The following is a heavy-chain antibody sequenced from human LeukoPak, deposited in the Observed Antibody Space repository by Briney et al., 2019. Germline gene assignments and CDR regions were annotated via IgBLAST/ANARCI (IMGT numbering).Heavy chain of an antibody. CDR3: ATTTTTGCYYYMDV. CDR2: IYHSGST. J-gene: IGHJ6*03. V-gene: IGHV4-38-2*01. Sequence: SETLSLTCAVSGYSISSGYYWGWIRQPPGKGLEWIGSIYHSGSTYYNPSLKSRVTISVDTSKNQFSLKLSSVTAADTAVYYYATTTTTGCYYYMDVWGKGTTVTVSS. D-gene: IGHD1-1*01. CDR1: GYSISSGYY.